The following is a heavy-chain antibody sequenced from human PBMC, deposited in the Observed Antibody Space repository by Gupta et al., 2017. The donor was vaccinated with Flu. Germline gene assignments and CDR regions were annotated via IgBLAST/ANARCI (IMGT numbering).Heavy chain of an antibody. D-gene: IGHD2-2*01. V-gene: IGHV3-48*02. CDR1: GFTFSSYS. CDR3: ARGTPRYCSSTSGHEYPPEDAFDI. J-gene: IGHJ3*02. Sequence: EVQLVESGGGLVQPGGSLRLSCAASGFTFSSYSMTWVRQAPGKGLEWVSYISSSSSTIYYADSVKGRFTISRDNAKNSLYLQMNSLRDEDTAVYYFARGTPRYCSSTSGHEYPPEDAFDIWGQGTMVTVYS. CDR2: ISSSSSTI.